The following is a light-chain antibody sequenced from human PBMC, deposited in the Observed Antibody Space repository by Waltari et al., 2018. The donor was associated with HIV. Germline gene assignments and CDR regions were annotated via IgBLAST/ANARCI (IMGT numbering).Light chain of an antibody. CDR3: QHYDNFLHT. CDR2: DAT. Sequence: DIQMTQSPSSLSGSVGESVTITCQASQDINNYLNWYQKKGGRAPKLLIYDATNLEIGVLSMFSGSGAGTDVTLTISNLQPVDIATYDCQHYDNFLHTFGHGTKLEIK. J-gene: IGKJ2*01. CDR1: QDINNY. V-gene: IGKV1-33*01.